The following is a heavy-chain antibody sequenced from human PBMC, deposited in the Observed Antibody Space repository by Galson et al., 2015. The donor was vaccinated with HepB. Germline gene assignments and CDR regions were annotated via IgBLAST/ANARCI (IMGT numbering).Heavy chain of an antibody. Sequence: SVKVSCKASGYTFTSYGISWVRQAPGQGLEWMGWISAYNGNTNYAQKLQGRVTMTTDTSTSTAYMELRSLRSGDTAVYYCARTYLVRGVMKGWFDPWGQGTLVTVSS. CDR3: ARTYLVRGVMKGWFDP. CDR1: GYTFTSYG. J-gene: IGHJ5*02. CDR2: ISAYNGNT. D-gene: IGHD3-10*01. V-gene: IGHV1-18*01.